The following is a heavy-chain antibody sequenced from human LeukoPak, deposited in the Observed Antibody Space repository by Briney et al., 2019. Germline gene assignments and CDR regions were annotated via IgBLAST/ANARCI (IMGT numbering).Heavy chain of an antibody. Sequence: SETLSLTCTVSGGSFSSGSYYWSWSRQPPGKGLEWIGYIYYSGSTNYNPSLKSRVTISVDTSKNQFSLKLSSVTAADTAVYYYARDFGTRGYGGPRGFDYWGQGTLVTVSS. CDR1: GGSFSSGSYY. CDR3: ARDFGTRGYGGPRGFDY. V-gene: IGHV4-61*01. J-gene: IGHJ4*02. D-gene: IGHD4-23*01. CDR2: IYYSGST.